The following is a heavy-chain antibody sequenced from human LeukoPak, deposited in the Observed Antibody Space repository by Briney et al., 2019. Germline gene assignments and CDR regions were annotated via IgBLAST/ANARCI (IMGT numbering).Heavy chain of an antibody. J-gene: IGHJ4*02. CDR2: IDPSDSYT. CDR1: GYSFTSYW. CDR3: ARHYSSXLYYYFDY. D-gene: IGHD3-22*01. V-gene: IGHV5-10-1*01. Sequence: GESLKISCKGSGYSFTSYWIGWVRQMPGKGLEWMGRIDPSDSYTNYSPSFQGHVTISADKSISTAYLQWSSLKALDTAMYYCARHYSSXLYYYFDYWGQGTLVTVSS.